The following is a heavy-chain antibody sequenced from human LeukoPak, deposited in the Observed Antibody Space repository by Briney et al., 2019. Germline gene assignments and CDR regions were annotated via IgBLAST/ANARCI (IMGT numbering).Heavy chain of an antibody. CDR2: INHTGST. Sequence: PSETLSLTCAVYGESFTTFYWGRIRQTPGKGLEWIGEINHTGSTNYNPSLKSRVTISIDTSKNQFSLKLNSVTAADTAVYYCARRLGRNFGERFYYYYQLDVWGKGTTVTISS. CDR3: ARRLGRNFGERFYYYYQLDV. J-gene: IGHJ6*03. D-gene: IGHD3-10*01. V-gene: IGHV4-34*01. CDR1: GESFTTFY.